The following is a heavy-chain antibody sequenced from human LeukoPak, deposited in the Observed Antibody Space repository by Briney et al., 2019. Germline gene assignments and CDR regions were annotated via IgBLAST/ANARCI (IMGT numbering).Heavy chain of an antibody. CDR2: INPNNGGT. CDR3: ARDQNFHDSGGYYGIES. Sequence: ASAKVSCKASGYTFTGYYLHWVRQAPGQGLEWIGWINPNNGGTNYAQKFQDRVTMTRDTSISTAYMELSRLTSDDTAVYYCARDQNFHDSGGYYGIESWGQGTLVTVSS. CDR1: GYTFTGYY. D-gene: IGHD3-22*01. J-gene: IGHJ4*02. V-gene: IGHV1-2*02.